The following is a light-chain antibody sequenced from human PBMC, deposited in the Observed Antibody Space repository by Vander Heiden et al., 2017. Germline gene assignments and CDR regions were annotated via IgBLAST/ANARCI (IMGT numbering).Light chain of an antibody. V-gene: IGKV3-15*01. CDR1: QSVSSS. CDR3: QQYNNWPPWT. J-gene: IGKJ1*01. Sequence: IVTTQSPATLSVSPGERATLSCRASQSVSSSLAWYQQKPGQAPRLLIYGASTRDTGIPARFSGSGYGTEFTLTISSRQSEDFAVYYCQQYNNWPPWTFGQGTKVEIK. CDR2: GAS.